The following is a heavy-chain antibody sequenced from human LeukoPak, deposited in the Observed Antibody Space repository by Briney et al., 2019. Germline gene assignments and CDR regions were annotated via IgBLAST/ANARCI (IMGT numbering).Heavy chain of an antibody. D-gene: IGHD4-17*01. CDR2: INPNSGGT. CDR3: ARDLNDYGDPAWAFDI. Sequence: GASVKVSCKASGYTFTGYYMHWVRQAPGQGLEWMGWINPNSGGTNYAQKFQGRVTMTRDTSISTAYMELSRLRSDDTAVYYCARDLNDYGDPAWAFDIWGQGTMVTVSS. CDR1: GYTFTGYY. J-gene: IGHJ3*02. V-gene: IGHV1-2*02.